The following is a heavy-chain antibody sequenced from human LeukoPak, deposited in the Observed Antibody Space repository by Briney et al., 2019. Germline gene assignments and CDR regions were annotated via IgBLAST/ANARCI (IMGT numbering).Heavy chain of an antibody. CDR2: IYTSGST. Sequence: SETLSLTCTVSGGSISSGSYYWSWIRQPAGKGLEWIGRIYTSGSTNYNPSLKGRVTISVDTSKNQFSLKLSSVTAADTAVYYCAAKYYDFWSGSGDYWGQGTLVTVSS. J-gene: IGHJ4*02. CDR3: AAKYYDFWSGSGDY. V-gene: IGHV4-61*02. D-gene: IGHD3-3*01. CDR1: GGSISSGSYY.